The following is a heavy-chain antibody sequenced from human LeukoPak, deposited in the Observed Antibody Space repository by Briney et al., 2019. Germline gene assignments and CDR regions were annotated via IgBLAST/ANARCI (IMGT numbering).Heavy chain of an antibody. J-gene: IGHJ4*02. CDR2: INPNSGGT. D-gene: IGHD1-26*01. V-gene: IGHV1-2*02. Sequence: ASVKVSCKASGYTFTGYYMHWVRQAPGQGLEWMGWINPNSGGTNYAQKFQGRVTMIRDTSISTAYMELSRLRSDDTAVYYCARGASGSYATFDYWGQGTLVTVSS. CDR3: ARGASGSYATFDY. CDR1: GYTFTGYY.